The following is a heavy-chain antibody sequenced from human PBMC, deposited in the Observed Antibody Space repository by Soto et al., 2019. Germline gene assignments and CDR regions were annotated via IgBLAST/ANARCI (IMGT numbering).Heavy chain of an antibody. D-gene: IGHD3-22*01. CDR1: GFTFSDYY. J-gene: IGHJ4*02. V-gene: IGHV3-11*01. CDR2: ISSGGSTI. CDR3: ARDKHYFDSSGYYYIDY. Sequence: QVQLVESGGGLVKPGGSLRLSCAASGFTFSDYYMSWIRQAPGKGLEWVSYISSGGSTIYYADSVKGRFTISRDNAKNSLYLQMNSQRAEDTALYYCARDKHYFDSSGYYYIDYWGQGTLVTVSS.